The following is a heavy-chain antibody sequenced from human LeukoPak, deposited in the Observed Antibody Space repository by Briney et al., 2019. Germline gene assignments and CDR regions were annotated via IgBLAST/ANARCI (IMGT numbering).Heavy chain of an antibody. J-gene: IGHJ4*02. CDR3: ARYLYGSGTYHIDY. Sequence: PGGSLRLSCAASGFILSRNGMHWVRQAPGKGLEWVAFIRYDGTNKYYADSVKGRFTISRDNSKNTLCLQMNSLRGEDTAVYYCARYLYGSGTYHIDYWGQGTLVTVSS. V-gene: IGHV3-30*02. CDR1: GFILSRNG. D-gene: IGHD3-10*01. CDR2: IRYDGTNK.